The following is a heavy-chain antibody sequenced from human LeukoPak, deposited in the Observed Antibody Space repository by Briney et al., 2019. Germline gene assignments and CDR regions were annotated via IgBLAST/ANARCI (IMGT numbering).Heavy chain of an antibody. CDR2: ISFTGDKT. CDR1: GFDFSDYV. Sequence: GGSLRLSCAASGFDFSDYVMTWVRQAPGKGLEWVAGISFTGDKTYYSESVEGRFTISRDNSRTTLYLQMDSLRAEDTAMYYCAKAYGSGYYYAYFDNWGQGALVTVSS. CDR3: AKAYGSGYYYAYFDN. J-gene: IGHJ4*02. V-gene: IGHV3-23*01. D-gene: IGHD3-10*01.